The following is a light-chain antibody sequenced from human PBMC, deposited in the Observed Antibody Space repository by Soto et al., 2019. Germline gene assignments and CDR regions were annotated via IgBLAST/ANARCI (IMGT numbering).Light chain of an antibody. Sequence: QSVLTQPASVSGSPGQSITISCTGTSNDVGGYNFVSWYQHHPGKAPKLMIYDVSNRPSGVSNRFSGSKSGNTASLTISGLQAEDEADYNCSSYTSSSTLVIFGGGTKLTVL. CDR1: SNDVGGYNF. V-gene: IGLV2-14*03. CDR3: SSYTSSSTLVI. CDR2: DVS. J-gene: IGLJ2*01.